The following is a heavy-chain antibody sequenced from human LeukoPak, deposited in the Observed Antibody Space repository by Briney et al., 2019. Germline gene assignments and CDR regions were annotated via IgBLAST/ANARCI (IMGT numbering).Heavy chain of an antibody. Sequence: PGGSLRLSCAASGFTFSSYSMNWVRQAPGKGLEWVSSISSSSSYIYYADSVKGRFTISRDNAKNSLYLQMNSLRDEDTAVYYCARSGGGATTGWFDPWGQGTLVTVSS. V-gene: IGHV3-21*01. CDR3: ARSGGGATTGWFDP. CDR2: ISSSSSYI. CDR1: GFTFSSYS. D-gene: IGHD1-26*01. J-gene: IGHJ5*02.